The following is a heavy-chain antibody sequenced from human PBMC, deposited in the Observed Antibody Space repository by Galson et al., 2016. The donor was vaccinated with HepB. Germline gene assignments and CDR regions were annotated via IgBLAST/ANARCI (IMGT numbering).Heavy chain of an antibody. V-gene: IGHV3-21*01. J-gene: IGHJ6*02. CDR3: AFNPGPEDV. D-gene: IGHD1-14*01. Sequence: SLRLSCAASGFTFSNYAMNWVRQAPGKGLEWVSSISTGSGYIYYADTVKGRFTISRDNAKNSLYLQMNSLRAEDTAVYYCAFNPGPEDVWGQRTTVTFSS. CDR2: ISTGSGYI. CDR1: GFTFSNYA.